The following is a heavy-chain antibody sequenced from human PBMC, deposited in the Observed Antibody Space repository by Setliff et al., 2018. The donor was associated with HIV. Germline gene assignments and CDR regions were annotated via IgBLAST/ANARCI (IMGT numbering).Heavy chain of an antibody. Sequence: SVKVSCKASGGTFNNFLITWVRQAPGKGLEWLGGIIPVFGIANYAQRFQGRVTITADESKSTAYMELSSLRAEDTAVYYCASGSHGEGATDYWGLGTLVTVSS. CDR2: IIPVFGIA. CDR3: ASGSHGEGATDY. D-gene: IGHD1-26*01. J-gene: IGHJ4*02. CDR1: GGTFNNFL. V-gene: IGHV1-69*13.